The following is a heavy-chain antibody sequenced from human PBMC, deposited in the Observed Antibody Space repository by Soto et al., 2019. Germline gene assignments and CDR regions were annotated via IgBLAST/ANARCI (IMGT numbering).Heavy chain of an antibody. J-gene: IGHJ5*02. V-gene: IGHV4-30-4*01. Sequence: SETLSLTCTVSGGSISSGDYSWSWIRQPPGKGLECIGYIYYSGSTYYNPSLKSRVTISVDTSKNQFSLKLSSVTAADTAVYYCARHGAKGVTNTQGGFDPWGQGTLVTVSS. D-gene: IGHD1-1*01. CDR3: ARHGAKGVTNTQGGFDP. CDR1: GGSISSGDYS. CDR2: IYYSGST.